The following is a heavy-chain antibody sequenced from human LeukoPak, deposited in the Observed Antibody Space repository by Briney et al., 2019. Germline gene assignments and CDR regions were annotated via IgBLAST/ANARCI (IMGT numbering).Heavy chain of an antibody. CDR3: ARGRIPVYGSGSYFDY. CDR2: INHSGST. V-gene: IGHV4-30-2*01. Sequence: SQTLSLTCAVSGGSISSGGYSWSWIRQPPGKGLEWIGEINHSGSTNYNPSLKSRVTISVDTSKNQFSLKLSSVTAADTAVYYCARGRIPVYGSGSYFDYWGQGTLVTVSS. CDR1: GGSISSGGYS. D-gene: IGHD3-10*01. J-gene: IGHJ4*02.